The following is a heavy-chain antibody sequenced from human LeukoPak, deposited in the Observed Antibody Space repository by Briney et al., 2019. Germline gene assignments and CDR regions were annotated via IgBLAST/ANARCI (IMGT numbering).Heavy chain of an antibody. CDR2: IKYDGSEK. CDR3: ARDAVQLFDY. D-gene: IGHD1-1*01. CDR1: GFTFSNYW. V-gene: IGHV3-7*01. Sequence: PGESLRLSCAASGFTFSNYWMSWVRQAPGKGLEWVANIKYDGSEKYYVDSVKGRFTISRDNAKNSLYLQMNSLRAEDTAVYYCARDAVQLFDYWGQGTLVTVSS. J-gene: IGHJ4*02.